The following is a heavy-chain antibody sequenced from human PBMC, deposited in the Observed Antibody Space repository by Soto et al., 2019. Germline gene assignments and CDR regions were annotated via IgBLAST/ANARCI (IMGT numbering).Heavy chain of an antibody. V-gene: IGHV4-59*01. D-gene: IGHD3-22*01. J-gene: IGHJ4*02. CDR1: GGSISSYY. CDR3: ARAQGDSSGYYFFDFFDY. Sequence: SETLSLTCTVSGGSISSYYWSWIRQPPGKGLEWIGYIYYSGSTNYNPSLKSRVNISVDTSKNQFSLKLSSVTAADTAVYYCARAQGDSSGYYFFDFFDYWGQGTLVTVSS. CDR2: IYYSGST.